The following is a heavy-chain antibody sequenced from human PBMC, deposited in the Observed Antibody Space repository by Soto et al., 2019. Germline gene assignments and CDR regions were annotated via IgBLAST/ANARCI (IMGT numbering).Heavy chain of an antibody. Sequence: SETLSLTCTVSGGSISSGNYYWSWIRQHPGKGLEWIGYIHYSGTTYYNPSLKSRITISVDTSKNQFSLMLSSVTAADTAVYYCARRDIVATSGAFDIWGQGTMVTVSS. CDR1: GGSISSGNYY. J-gene: IGHJ3*02. CDR2: IHYSGTT. V-gene: IGHV4-31*03. D-gene: IGHD5-12*01. CDR3: ARRDIVATSGAFDI.